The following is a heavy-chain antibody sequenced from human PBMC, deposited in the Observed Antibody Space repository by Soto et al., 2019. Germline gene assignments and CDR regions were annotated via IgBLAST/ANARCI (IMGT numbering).Heavy chain of an antibody. Sequence: QVQLQQSGPGLVKPSETLSLTCTVSSGPSSSHNWGWIRQSPGRGLEWIGYVYNTGGTSYNPSLKRRSTISADTSANPISLTLCFVTAADTAIYYCVRQGIGSLHGLVDVWGQGTTVSVSS. CDR3: VRQGIGSLHGLVDV. CDR2: VYNTGGT. D-gene: IGHD3-10*01. CDR1: SGPSSSHN. V-gene: IGHV4-59*08. J-gene: IGHJ6*02.